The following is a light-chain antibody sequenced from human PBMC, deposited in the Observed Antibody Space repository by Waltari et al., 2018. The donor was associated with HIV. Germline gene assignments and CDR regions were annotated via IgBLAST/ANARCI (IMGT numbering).Light chain of an antibody. J-gene: IGLJ3*02. CDR2: VNSDGSH. CDR1: SGHSSNA. V-gene: IGLV4-69*01. CDR3: QTWGTGIAV. Sequence: QPVLTQPPSASGSLGASVKLTCTLSSGHSSNAIAWHQQQPEKGPRFLMKVNSDGSHNRGAGIPDRFSGSTYGAERYLTISSLQSEDEADYYCQTWGTGIAVFGGGTKLTV.